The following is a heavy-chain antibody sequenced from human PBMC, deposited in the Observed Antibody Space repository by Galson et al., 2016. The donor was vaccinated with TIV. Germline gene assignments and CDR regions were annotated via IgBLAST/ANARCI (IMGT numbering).Heavy chain of an antibody. J-gene: IGHJ3*02. CDR3: VSGNPNAHGGNFDAFDI. D-gene: IGHD4-23*01. CDR1: GSSISSITSY. CDR2: IYYTGKT. Sequence: LSLTCTVSGSSISSITSYWGWIRQPPGKGLEWIGNIYYTGKTYYNPSLKSRVTISVDTSKNQFSLKLNSVTAADTAVYFCVSGNPNAHGGNFDAFDIWGQGTVVTVSS. V-gene: IGHV4-39*07.